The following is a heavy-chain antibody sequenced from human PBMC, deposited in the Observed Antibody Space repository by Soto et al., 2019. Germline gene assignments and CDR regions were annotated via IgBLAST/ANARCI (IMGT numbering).Heavy chain of an antibody. D-gene: IGHD3-10*01. CDR3: TTVMVRGVIITNYFDY. V-gene: IGHV3-15*01. Sequence: GGSLRLYCAASGFTFSNAWMSWVRQAPGKGLEWVGRIKSKTDGGTTDYAAPVKGRFTISRDDSKNTLYLQMNSLKTEDTAVYYCTTVMVRGVIITNYFDYLGQGTLVTVAS. CDR1: GFTFSNAW. J-gene: IGHJ4*02. CDR2: IKSKTDGGTT.